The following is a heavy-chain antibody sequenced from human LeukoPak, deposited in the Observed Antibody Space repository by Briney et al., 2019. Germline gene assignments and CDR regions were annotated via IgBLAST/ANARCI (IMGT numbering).Heavy chain of an antibody. CDR1: GDSVSSNSAA. Sequence: SQTLSLTCAISGDSVSSNSAAWNWIRQSPSRGLEWLGRTYYRSKWYNDYAVSVKSRITINPDTSKNQFSLQLNSVTPEDTAVYYCARDVPLLVRGVLYQYYFDYWGQGTLVTVSS. V-gene: IGHV6-1*01. D-gene: IGHD3-10*01. J-gene: IGHJ4*02. CDR2: TYYRSKWYN. CDR3: ARDVPLLVRGVLYQYYFDY.